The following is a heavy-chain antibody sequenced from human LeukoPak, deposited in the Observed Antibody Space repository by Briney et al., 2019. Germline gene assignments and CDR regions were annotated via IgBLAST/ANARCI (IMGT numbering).Heavy chain of an antibody. CDR2: IYYSGST. J-gene: IGHJ3*02. CDR3: ARLLSIADAFDI. V-gene: IGHV4-39*01. CDR1: GGSISSSSYY. D-gene: IGHD2/OR15-2a*01. Sequence: SSETLSLTCTVSGGSISSSSYYWGWIRQPPGKGLEWIGRIYYSGSTYYNPSLKSRVTISVATSKNQLSLKLSSVTAADTAIYYCARLLSIADAFDIWGQGTMVTVSS.